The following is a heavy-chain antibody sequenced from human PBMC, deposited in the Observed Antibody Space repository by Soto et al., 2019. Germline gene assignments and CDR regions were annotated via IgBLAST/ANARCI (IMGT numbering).Heavy chain of an antibody. J-gene: IGHJ4*02. CDR3: ASVRGYSGYDTYYYFDY. CDR1: GYTFTSYA. CDR2: VNAGNGNT. Sequence: ASVKVSCKASGYTFTSYAMHWVRQAPGQRLEWMGWVNAGNGNTKYSQKFQGRVTITRDTSASTAYMELSSVTAADTAMYYCASVRGYSGYDTYYYFDYWGQGTLVTVSS. D-gene: IGHD5-12*01. V-gene: IGHV1-3*01.